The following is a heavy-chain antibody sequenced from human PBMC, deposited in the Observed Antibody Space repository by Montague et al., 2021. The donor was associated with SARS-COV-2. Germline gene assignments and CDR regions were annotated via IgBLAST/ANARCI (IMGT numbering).Heavy chain of an antibody. V-gene: IGHV4-39*01. CDR2: IYYSGST. CDR1: GGPISSSSYY. CDR3: ARHALGYCSSTSCYVG. J-gene: IGHJ4*02. Sequence: SETLSLTCTVSGGPISSSSYYWGWIRQPPGKGLEWIGSIYYSGSTYYNPSLKSRVTISVDTSKNQFSLKLSSVTAADTAVYYCARHALGYCSSTSCYVGWGQGTLVTVSS. D-gene: IGHD2-2*01.